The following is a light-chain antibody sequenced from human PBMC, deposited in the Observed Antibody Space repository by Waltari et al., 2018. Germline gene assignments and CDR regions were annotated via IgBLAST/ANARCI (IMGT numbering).Light chain of an antibody. CDR1: SSNIVAGYD. J-gene: IGLJ2*01. CDR3: QSYDSSLSCSV. CDR2: GSS. Sequence: QSGLTQPPSVSGAPGHRVPISGPGSSSNIVAGYDGHCYPLLPETAPKLLIYGSSNRPSGVPGRFSGSKSGNSASLAITGLQAEDEADYYCQSYDSSLSCSVFGGGTKLTVL. V-gene: IGLV1-40*01.